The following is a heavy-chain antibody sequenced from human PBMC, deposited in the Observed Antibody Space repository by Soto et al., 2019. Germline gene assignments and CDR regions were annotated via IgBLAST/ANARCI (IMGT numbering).Heavy chain of an antibody. CDR2: IYPGDSDT. Sequence: GESLKISCKGSGYSFTSYWIGWVRQMPGKGLEWMGIIYPGDSDTRYSPSFQGQVTISADKSISTAYLQWSSLKASDTAMYYCARSHGTTRYYYYYYMDVWGKGTTVTVSS. CDR3: ARSHGTTRYYYYYYMDV. J-gene: IGHJ6*03. V-gene: IGHV5-51*01. CDR1: GYSFTSYW. D-gene: IGHD1-1*01.